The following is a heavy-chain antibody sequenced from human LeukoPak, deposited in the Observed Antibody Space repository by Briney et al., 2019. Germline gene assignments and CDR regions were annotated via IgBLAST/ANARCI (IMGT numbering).Heavy chain of an antibody. V-gene: IGHV3-23*01. J-gene: IGHJ4*02. D-gene: IGHD3-22*01. Sequence: GGSLRLSCAASGFTFSSYAMSWVRQALGKGLEWVSAISGSGGSTYYADSVKGRFTISRDNSKNTLYLQMNSLRAEDTAVYYCAKESGFYYDSSGSDYWGQGTLVTVSS. CDR3: AKESGFYYDSSGSDY. CDR2: ISGSGGST. CDR1: GFTFSSYA.